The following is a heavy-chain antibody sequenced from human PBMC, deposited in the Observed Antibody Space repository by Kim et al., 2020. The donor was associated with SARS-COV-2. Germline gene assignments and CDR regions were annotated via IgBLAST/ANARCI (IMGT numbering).Heavy chain of an antibody. D-gene: IGHD3-22*01. V-gene: IGHV4-39*01. CDR3: ARRSGYDSSGYYSRKYFDY. J-gene: IGHJ4*02. Sequence: SRVTISVDTSKNQFSLKLSSVTAADTAVYYCARRSGYDSSGYYSRKYFDYWGQGTLVTVSS.